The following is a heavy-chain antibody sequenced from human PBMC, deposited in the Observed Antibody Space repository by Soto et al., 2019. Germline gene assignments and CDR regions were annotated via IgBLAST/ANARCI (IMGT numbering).Heavy chain of an antibody. V-gene: IGHV4-34*01. Sequence: SETLSLTCAVYGGSFSGYYWSWIRQPPGKGLEWIGEINHSGSTNYNPSLKSRVTISVDTSKNQFSLKLSSVTAADTAVYYCARARPLRQLLSLMGYGMDVWGQGTTLTVSS. J-gene: IGHJ6*02. D-gene: IGHD2-2*01. CDR1: GGSFSGYY. CDR3: ARARPLRQLLSLMGYGMDV. CDR2: INHSGST.